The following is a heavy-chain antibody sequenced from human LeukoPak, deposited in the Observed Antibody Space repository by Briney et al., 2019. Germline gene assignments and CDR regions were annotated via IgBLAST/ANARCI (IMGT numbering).Heavy chain of an antibody. CDR1: GFTFSDYT. J-gene: IGHJ4*02. Sequence: GGSLRLSCAASGFTFSDYTMNWVRQAPGKGLEWVSAISGSGGSTYYADSVKGRFTISRDNSKNTLYLQMNSLRAEDTAVYYCAKEDHYYGSGSYPDYWGQGTLVTVSS. D-gene: IGHD3-10*01. CDR3: AKEDHYYGSGSYPDY. V-gene: IGHV3-23*01. CDR2: ISGSGGST.